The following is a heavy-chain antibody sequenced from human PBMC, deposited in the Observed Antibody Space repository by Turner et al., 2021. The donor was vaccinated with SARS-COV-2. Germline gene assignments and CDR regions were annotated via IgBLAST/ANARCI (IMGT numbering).Heavy chain of an antibody. CDR2: IIPIFGTA. CDR1: GRTFSSYV. CDR3: ARVYCGSYYGGYYYYGMDV. D-gene: IGHD1-26*01. V-gene: IGHV1-69*01. J-gene: IGHJ6*02. Sequence: SSVQVPCKASGRTFSSYVISWVRQAPGQGLEWMGGIIPIFGTANYAQKFQGRVTITADETTSTAYMELSSLRSEDTAVYYCARVYCGSYYGGYYYYGMDVWGQGTTVTVSS.